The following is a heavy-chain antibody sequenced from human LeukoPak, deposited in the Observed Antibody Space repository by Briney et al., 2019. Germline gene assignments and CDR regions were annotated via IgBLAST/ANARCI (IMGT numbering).Heavy chain of an antibody. Sequence: SETLSLTCTVSGDSVRKGGYYWSWIRQHPEKGLEWIGYIFYTGNTHYNPSLQSRVSLPIDTSANHFSLKVNSVTAADTAVYYCARVVPGYFDVWGQGSLVTVSS. CDR3: ARVVPGYFDV. V-gene: IGHV4-31*03. CDR2: IFYTGNT. D-gene: IGHD6-13*01. CDR1: GDSVRKGGYY. J-gene: IGHJ4*02.